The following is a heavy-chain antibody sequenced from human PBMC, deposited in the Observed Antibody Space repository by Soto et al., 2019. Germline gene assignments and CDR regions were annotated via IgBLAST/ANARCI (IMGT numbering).Heavy chain of an antibody. J-gene: IGHJ2*01. CDR3: ARGPHYGDYVDLPYTPKSWYFDL. V-gene: IGHV3-7*01. D-gene: IGHD4-17*01. CDR2: IKQDGSEK. CDR1: GFTFSSYW. Sequence: GGSLRLSCAASGFTFSSYWMSWVRQAPGKGLEWVANIKQDGSEKYYVDSVKGRFTISRDNAKNSLYLQMNSLRAEDTAVYYCARGPHYGDYVDLPYTPKSWYFDLWGRGTLVTVSS.